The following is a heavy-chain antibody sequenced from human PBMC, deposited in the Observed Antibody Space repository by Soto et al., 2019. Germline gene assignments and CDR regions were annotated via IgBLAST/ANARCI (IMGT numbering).Heavy chain of an antibody. D-gene: IGHD3-22*01. CDR3: ARDRDSSGWIDY. Sequence: QVQLVESGGGVVQPGRSLRLSCAASGFTFSSYAMHWVRQAPGKGLEWVAVISYDGSIKYYADSVKGRFTISRDNSKNTLYLQMNSLRAEDTAVYYCARDRDSSGWIDYWGQGTLVTVSS. CDR1: GFTFSSYA. V-gene: IGHV3-30-3*01. J-gene: IGHJ4*02. CDR2: ISYDGSIK.